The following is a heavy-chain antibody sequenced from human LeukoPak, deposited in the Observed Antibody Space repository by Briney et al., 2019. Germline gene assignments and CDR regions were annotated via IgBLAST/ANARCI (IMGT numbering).Heavy chain of an antibody. J-gene: IGHJ4*02. CDR2: INHSGST. V-gene: IGHV4-34*01. CDR3: ARARMTTVKFFDY. CDR1: GGSFSGYY. D-gene: IGHD4-17*01. Sequence: SETLSLTCAVSGGSFSGYYWSWIRQPPGKGLEWIGEINHSGSTNYNPSLKSRVTISVDTSKNQFSLKLSSVTAADTAVYYCARARMTTVKFFDYWGQGTLVTVSS.